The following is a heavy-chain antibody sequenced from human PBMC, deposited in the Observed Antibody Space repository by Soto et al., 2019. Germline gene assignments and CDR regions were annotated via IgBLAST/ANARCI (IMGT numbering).Heavy chain of an antibody. Sequence: SETLSLTCTVSGGSISSGGYYWSWIRQHPGKGLEWIGEINHSGSTNYNPSLKGRVTISVDPSKNQFSLKLSSVTAADTALYYCARDPPGPTSQRAPLYFALWGRGTLVTLSS. CDR2: INHSGST. CDR3: ARDPPGPTSQRAPLYFAL. D-gene: IGHD6-25*01. V-gene: IGHV4-61*08. CDR1: GGSISSGGYY. J-gene: IGHJ2*01.